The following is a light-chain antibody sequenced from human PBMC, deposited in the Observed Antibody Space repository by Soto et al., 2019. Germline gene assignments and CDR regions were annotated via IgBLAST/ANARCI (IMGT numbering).Light chain of an antibody. V-gene: IGKV1-5*01. Sequence: DIQMTQSPSTLSASVGDRVTITCRASQPISSWLAWYQQKPGKAPQLLIYDASGLENGVPSRFSGRGSGTEFTLTIGGLQPDDFATYFCQQYKSNLYTFGQGTKLEIK. J-gene: IGKJ2*01. CDR3: QQYKSNLYT. CDR1: QPISSW. CDR2: DAS.